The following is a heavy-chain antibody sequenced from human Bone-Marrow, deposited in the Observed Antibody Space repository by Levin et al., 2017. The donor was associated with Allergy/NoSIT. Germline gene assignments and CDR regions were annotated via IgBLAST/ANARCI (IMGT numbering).Heavy chain of an antibody. CDR2: ISNDGSQT. Sequence: PGGSLRLSCAVSGFTFSNYSMKWVRQAPGKGPEWVALISNDGSQTNYADSVKGRFTIARDNSKKTPHLQMNSLRFEDTSVYYCVRGGVATVAGLRRFDYWGQGNLVIVSS. CDR1: GFTFSNYS. V-gene: IGHV3-30*04. CDR3: VRGGVATVAGLRRFDY. D-gene: IGHD6-19*01. J-gene: IGHJ4*02.